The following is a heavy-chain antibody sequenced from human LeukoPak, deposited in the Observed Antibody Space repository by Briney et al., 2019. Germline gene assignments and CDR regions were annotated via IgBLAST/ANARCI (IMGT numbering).Heavy chain of an antibody. CDR1: GFTVSSKY. V-gene: IGHV3-66*02. CDR2: LYSGGST. D-gene: IGHD7-27*01. Sequence: GGSPRLSCTASGFTVSSKYMTWVRQAPGKGLEWVSVLYSGGSTYYADSVKGRFTIFRDNSKNTLYLQMNSLRTEDTAVYYCARGPSTGDLDYWGQGTLVTVSS. CDR3: ARGPSTGDLDY. J-gene: IGHJ4*02.